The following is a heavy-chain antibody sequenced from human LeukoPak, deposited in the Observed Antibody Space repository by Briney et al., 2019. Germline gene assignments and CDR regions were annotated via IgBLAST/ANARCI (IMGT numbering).Heavy chain of an antibody. Sequence: GGSLRLSCAASGFTFSSYAMTWVRQAPGKGLEWVSGISGSSSSSYYADSVKGRFTISRDYSNNTVYLQMNSLRAEDTAVYYCARGGPIYCSGDSCYPGDYWGQGTLVTVSS. CDR3: ARGGPIYCSGDSCYPGDY. CDR1: GFTFSSYA. D-gene: IGHD2-15*01. J-gene: IGHJ4*02. V-gene: IGHV3-23*01. CDR2: ISGSSSSS.